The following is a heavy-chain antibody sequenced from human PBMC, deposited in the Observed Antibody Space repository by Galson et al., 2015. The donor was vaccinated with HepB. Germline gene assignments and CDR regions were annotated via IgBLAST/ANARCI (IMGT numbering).Heavy chain of an antibody. Sequence: SLRLSCAASGFTFSSYSMNWVRQAPGKGLEWVSYISSGSSTIYYADSVEGRFTISRDNAKNSLFLQMNSLRAEDTAVYYCARGPYSYGGKKFDYWGQGTLVTVSS. CDR2: ISSGSSTI. V-gene: IGHV3-48*01. D-gene: IGHD5-18*01. J-gene: IGHJ4*02. CDR1: GFTFSSYS. CDR3: ARGPYSYGGKKFDY.